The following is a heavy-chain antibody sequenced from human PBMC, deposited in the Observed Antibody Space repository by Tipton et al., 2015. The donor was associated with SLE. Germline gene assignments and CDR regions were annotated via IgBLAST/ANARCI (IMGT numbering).Heavy chain of an antibody. D-gene: IGHD6-19*01. V-gene: IGHV3-49*04. J-gene: IGHJ4*02. CDR3: SRDRARYSSGAYLDS. Sequence: SLRLSCTGFGFTFGDYAMSWVRQAPGKGLEWVSFIRSKAYGGTTADAAYVRGRFTISRDDSKSIAYLQMNSLKTEATDVYYCSRDRARYSSGAYLDSWGQATLVAASS. CDR1: GFTFGDYA. CDR2: IRSKAYGGTT.